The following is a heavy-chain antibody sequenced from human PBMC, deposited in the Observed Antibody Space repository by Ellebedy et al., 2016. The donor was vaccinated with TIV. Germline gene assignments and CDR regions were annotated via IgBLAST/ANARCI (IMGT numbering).Heavy chain of an antibody. D-gene: IGHD1-1*01. CDR2: SGSGGDS. J-gene: IGHJ5*02. Sequence: PGGSLRLSCAASGFRFSIYDMYWVRQAPGRGLEWVAASGSGGDSYYADSVRGRFTIARDYAKSSLFLQMASLRAGDTAVYCCAREKSGHKWNDGFDPWGQGTLVTVSS. CDR1: GFRFSIYD. CDR3: AREKSGHKWNDGFDP. V-gene: IGHV3-13*01.